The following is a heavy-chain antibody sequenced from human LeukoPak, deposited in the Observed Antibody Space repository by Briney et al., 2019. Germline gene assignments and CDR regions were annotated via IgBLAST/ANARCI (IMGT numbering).Heavy chain of an antibody. CDR1: GGSISSYY. CDR3: ARVGLRAAYFDY. CDR2: IYTSGST. V-gene: IGHV4-4*07. Sequence: SETLSLTCTVSGGSISSYYWSWIRQPAGKGLEWIGRIYTSGSTGYNPSLKSRVTMSVDTSKNQFSLKLSSVTAADTAVYYCARVGLRAAYFDYWGQGALVTVSS. J-gene: IGHJ4*02. D-gene: IGHD2-15*01.